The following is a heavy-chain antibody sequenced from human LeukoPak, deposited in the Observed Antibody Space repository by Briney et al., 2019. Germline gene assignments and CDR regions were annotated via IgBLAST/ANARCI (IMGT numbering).Heavy chain of an antibody. D-gene: IGHD3-22*01. Sequence: GRSLRLSCAASGFTFSSYGMHWVRQAPGKGLEWVAFIRYDGSNKYYADSVKGRFTISRDNSKNTLYLQMNSLRAEDTAVYYCAKDKGYYYDSNARLIDYWGQGTLVTVSS. CDR2: IRYDGSNK. J-gene: IGHJ4*02. CDR3: AKDKGYYYDSNARLIDY. V-gene: IGHV3-30*02. CDR1: GFTFSSYG.